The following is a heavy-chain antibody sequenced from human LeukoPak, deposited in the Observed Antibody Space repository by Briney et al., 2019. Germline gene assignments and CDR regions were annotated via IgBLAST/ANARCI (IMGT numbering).Heavy chain of an antibody. CDR1: GGPFSGYY. CDR3: ARSHYSSSWFDY. Sequence: SETLSLTCAVYGGPFSGYYWSWIRQPPGKGLEWIGEINHSGSTNYNPSLKSRVTISVDTSKNQFSLKLSSVTAADTAVYYCARSHYSSSWFDYWGQGTLVTVSS. J-gene: IGHJ4*02. V-gene: IGHV4-34*01. D-gene: IGHD6-13*01. CDR2: INHSGST.